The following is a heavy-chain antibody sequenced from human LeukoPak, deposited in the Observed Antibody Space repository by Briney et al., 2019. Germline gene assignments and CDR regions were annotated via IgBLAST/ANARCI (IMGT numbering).Heavy chain of an antibody. D-gene: IGHD2-2*01. CDR3: ARDLVPAAMPTYYYYGMDV. J-gene: IGHJ6*02. V-gene: IGHV3-33*01. Sequence: PGRSLRLSCAASGFTFSSYGMHWVRQAPGKGLEWVAVIWYDGSNKYYADSVKGRFTISRDNSKNTLYLQMNSLRAEDTAVYYCARDLVPAAMPTYYYYGMDVWGQGTTVTVSS. CDR2: IWYDGSNK. CDR1: GFTFSSYG.